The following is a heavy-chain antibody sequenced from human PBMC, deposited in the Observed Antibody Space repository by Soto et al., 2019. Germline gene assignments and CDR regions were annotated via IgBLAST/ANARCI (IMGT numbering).Heavy chain of an antibody. CDR3: AHLAGSMVRGAPGMGV. CDR1: GYTFTSYG. V-gene: IGHV1-18*01. CDR2: ISAYNGNT. D-gene: IGHD3-10*01. J-gene: IGHJ6*02. Sequence: QVQLVQSGAEVKKPGASVKVSCKASGYTFTSYGISWVRQAPGQGLEWMGWISAYNGNTNYAQKLQGRVTMTTDTSTSTAYMALRSLRSDAGDVYYRAHLAGSMVRGAPGMGVWGHGNTVTVSS.